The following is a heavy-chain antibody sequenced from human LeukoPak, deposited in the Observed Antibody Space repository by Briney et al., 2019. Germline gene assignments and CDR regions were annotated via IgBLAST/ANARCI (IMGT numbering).Heavy chain of an antibody. Sequence: SETLSLTCTVSGYSISSGYYWGWIRQPPGKGLEWIGSIYHSGSTYYNPSLKSRVTISVDTSKNQFSLKLSSVTAADTAVYYCARDRSHYYGSGSYERYFDYWGQGTLVSVSS. CDR3: ARDRSHYYGSGSYERYFDY. V-gene: IGHV4-38-2*02. J-gene: IGHJ4*02. CDR1: GYSISSGYY. CDR2: IYHSGST. D-gene: IGHD3-10*01.